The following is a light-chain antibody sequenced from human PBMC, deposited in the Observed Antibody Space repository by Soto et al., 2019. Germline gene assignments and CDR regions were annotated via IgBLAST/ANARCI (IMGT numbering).Light chain of an antibody. CDR1: QTITTW. Sequence: DIRVTQSPPTLSASVGDRVTITCRASQTITTWMAWYQQKPGKPPNLLIYKASTLASGVPSRFSGSGSGTEFTLAINSLQPDDFATYYCQQYHIYSGTFGQGTKVDIK. CDR2: KAS. J-gene: IGKJ1*01. V-gene: IGKV1-5*03. CDR3: QQYHIYSGT.